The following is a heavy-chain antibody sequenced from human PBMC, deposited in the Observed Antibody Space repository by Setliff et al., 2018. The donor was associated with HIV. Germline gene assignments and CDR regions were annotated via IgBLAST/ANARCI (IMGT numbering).Heavy chain of an antibody. CDR1: GFTFSSFV. J-gene: IGHJ4*02. D-gene: IGHD1-26*01. CDR2: ISSNSTYI. Sequence: PGGSLRLSCAASGFTFSSFVMTWVRQAPGKGLEWVSSISSNSTYIYYADSVKGRFTISRDNAKNSLYLQMNSLRAEDTAVYYCARGEDWGQGTLVTVSS. V-gene: IGHV3-21*01. CDR3: ARGED.